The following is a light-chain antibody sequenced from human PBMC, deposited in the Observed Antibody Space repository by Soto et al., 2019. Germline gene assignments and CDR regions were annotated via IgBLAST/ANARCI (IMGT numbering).Light chain of an antibody. V-gene: IGLV2-23*03. CDR2: EGS. Sequence: QSALTQPASVSGSPGQSITISCTGTSNDVGTYNLVSWYQQHPGKAPKLMIYEGSKRPSGVSDRFSGSKSGNTASLTISGLQPDDEADYYCCSYAGSSTFVFGGGTKLTVL. CDR3: CSYAGSSTFV. J-gene: IGLJ2*01. CDR1: SNDVGTYNL.